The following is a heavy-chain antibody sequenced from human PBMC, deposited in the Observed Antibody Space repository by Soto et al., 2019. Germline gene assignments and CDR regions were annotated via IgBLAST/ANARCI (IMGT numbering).Heavy chain of an antibody. D-gene: IGHD6-19*01. CDR1: GYRFTSYW. CDR3: ARPFDTSGWYDS. Sequence: GESLKISCNGSGYRFTSYWIAWVRQMPGKGLECMGIINPDDSDTRYSPSFQGQATISADKSINTAYLQWSSLKASDTAIYYCARPFDTSGWYDSWGQGTLVTVSS. J-gene: IGHJ5*01. CDR2: INPDDSDT. V-gene: IGHV5-51*01.